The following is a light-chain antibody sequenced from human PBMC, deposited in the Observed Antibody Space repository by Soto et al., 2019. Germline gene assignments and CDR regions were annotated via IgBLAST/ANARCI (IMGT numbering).Light chain of an antibody. CDR3: QQDVSSPYT. V-gene: IGKV3-20*01. CDR1: QSVSSSY. Sequence: EIVLTQSPGTLSLSPGERATLSCRASQSVSSSYLAWYQQKPGQAPRRLLYGASGRATGITDRFSGSGSGTDVTLTISRLEPEDFAVYYWQQDVSSPYTFGRRTKLDIK. J-gene: IGKJ2*01. CDR2: GAS.